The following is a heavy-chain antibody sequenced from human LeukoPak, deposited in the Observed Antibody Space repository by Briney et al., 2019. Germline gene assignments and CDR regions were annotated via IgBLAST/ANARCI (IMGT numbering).Heavy chain of an antibody. V-gene: IGHV3-23*01. CDR1: GFTFSSYA. CDR2: ISGSGGST. D-gene: IGHD3-9*01. CDR3: ATFGYSDWLSHFDY. J-gene: IGHJ4*02. Sequence: GGSLRLSCAASGFTFSSYAMSWVSQAPGKGLEWVSGISGSGGSTNYADSVKGRFTISRDNSKNTLYLQMNSLRAEDTAVYYCATFGYSDWLSHFDYWGQGTLVTVSS.